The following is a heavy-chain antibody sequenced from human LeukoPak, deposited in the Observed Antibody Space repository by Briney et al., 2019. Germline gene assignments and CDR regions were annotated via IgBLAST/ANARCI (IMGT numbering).Heavy chain of an antibody. Sequence: GGSLRLSCAASGFTFSNFAMTWVRQPPGKGPEWVSTVSASGSSTYYADSVKGRFTISRDNSKDTLYLQMNGLRAEDTAIYYCAKDLAVAGTTYYFSAFDIWGQGTMVTVSS. D-gene: IGHD6-19*01. J-gene: IGHJ3*02. CDR1: GFTFSNFA. V-gene: IGHV3-23*01. CDR2: VSASGSST. CDR3: AKDLAVAGTTYYFSAFDI.